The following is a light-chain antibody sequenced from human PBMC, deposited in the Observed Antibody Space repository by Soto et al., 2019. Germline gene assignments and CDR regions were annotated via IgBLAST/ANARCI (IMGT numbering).Light chain of an antibody. CDR2: GAS. CDR1: QSVGSN. Sequence: EIVMTQSPATLSVSPGERATLSCRASQSVGSNLAWYQQKPGQAPRLLIYGASTRATGIPASFSGSGSGTEFTLTISILQSEDVAIYFCQQYNNWPPDRTFGQGTKVEIK. V-gene: IGKV3-15*01. J-gene: IGKJ1*01. CDR3: QQYNNWPPDRT.